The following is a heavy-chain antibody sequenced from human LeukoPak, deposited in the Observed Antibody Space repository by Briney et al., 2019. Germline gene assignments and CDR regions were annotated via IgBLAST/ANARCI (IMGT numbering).Heavy chain of an antibody. J-gene: IGHJ6*03. Sequence: PSETLSLTCAVYGGSFSGYYWSWIRQPPGKGLEWIGEINHSGSTNYNPPLKSRVTISVDTSKNQFSLKLSSVTAAYTAVYYCARGPTDCSSTSCPPYYYMDVWVKGATVTVSS. CDR3: ARGPTDCSSTSCPPYYYMDV. CDR2: INHSGST. CDR1: GGSFSGYY. D-gene: IGHD2-2*01. V-gene: IGHV4-34*01.